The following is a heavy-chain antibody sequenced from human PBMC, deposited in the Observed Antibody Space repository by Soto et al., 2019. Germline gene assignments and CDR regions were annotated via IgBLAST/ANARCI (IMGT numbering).Heavy chain of an antibody. CDR2: TSYDGSDK. Sequence: QVQLVESGGGVVQPGTSLRVSCVGSGFTFRSYVIHWVRQAPGKGLEWVALTSYDGSDKYYGDSVRGRFTISRDNSRNKVDPEMDRLKLEDTAFFYLAGLGATGGLDVWGQGTLVSVSS. V-gene: IGHV3-30*14. CDR1: GFTFRSYV. D-gene: IGHD3-16*01. J-gene: IGHJ1*01. CDR3: AGLGATGGLDV.